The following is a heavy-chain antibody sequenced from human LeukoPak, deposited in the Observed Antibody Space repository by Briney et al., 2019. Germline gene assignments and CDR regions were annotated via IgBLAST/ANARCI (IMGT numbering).Heavy chain of an antibody. CDR1: GFTFSIYA. Sequence: GGSLRLSCAASGFTFSIYAIHWVRQAPGKGLEWVAVISSDGSNKKNADSVKGRFTISRDNAKNSLYLQMNSLRAEDTAVYYCARDSPDYSIGYYYYGMDVWGQGTTVTVSS. J-gene: IGHJ6*02. CDR3: ARDSPDYSIGYYYYGMDV. CDR2: ISSDGSNK. V-gene: IGHV3-30-3*01. D-gene: IGHD4-11*01.